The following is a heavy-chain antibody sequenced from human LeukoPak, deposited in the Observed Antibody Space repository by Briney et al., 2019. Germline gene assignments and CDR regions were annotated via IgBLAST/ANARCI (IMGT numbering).Heavy chain of an antibody. Sequence: GGSLRLSCAASGFTFSSYGMHWVRQAPGKGLEWVAFIRYDGSNKYYADSVKGRFTISRDNSKNTLYLQMNSLRAEDAAVYYCAREQVDILTTSDAFDIWGQGTMVTVSS. CDR2: IRYDGSNK. CDR3: AREQVDILTTSDAFDI. V-gene: IGHV3-30*02. J-gene: IGHJ3*02. D-gene: IGHD3-9*01. CDR1: GFTFSSYG.